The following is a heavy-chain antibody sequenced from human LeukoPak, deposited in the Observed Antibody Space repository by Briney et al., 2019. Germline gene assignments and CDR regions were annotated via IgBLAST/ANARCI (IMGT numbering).Heavy chain of an antibody. J-gene: IGHJ5*02. D-gene: IGHD5-24*01. CDR2: INQDGSEK. CDR1: GFTFSSYW. Sequence: PGGSLRLSCAASGFTFSSYWMSWVRQAPGKGPEWVANINQDGSEKYYVDSVKGRFTISRDNAKNSLYLQMNSLRAEDTAVYYCARDVATISNWFDPWGQGTLVTVSS. CDR3: ARDVATISNWFDP. V-gene: IGHV3-7*01.